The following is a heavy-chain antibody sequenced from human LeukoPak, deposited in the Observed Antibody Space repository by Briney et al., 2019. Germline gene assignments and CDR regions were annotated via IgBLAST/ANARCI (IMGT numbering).Heavy chain of an antibody. D-gene: IGHD1-26*01. J-gene: IGHJ5*02. Sequence: GGSLRLSCAASGFTFSSYAMHWVRQAPGKGLEYVSAISSNGGSTYYANSVKGRFTISRDNSKNTLYLQMGSLRAEDMAVYYCARDSPPTYSGSYYTSLFWFDPWGQGTPVTVSS. CDR3: ARDSPPTYSGSYYTSLFWFDP. V-gene: IGHV3-64*01. CDR2: ISSNGGST. CDR1: GFTFSSYA.